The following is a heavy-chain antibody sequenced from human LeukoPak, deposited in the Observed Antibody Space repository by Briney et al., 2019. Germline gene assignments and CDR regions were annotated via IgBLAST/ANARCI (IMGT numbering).Heavy chain of an antibody. J-gene: IGHJ4*02. D-gene: IGHD5-12*01. CDR1: GFTFSSDA. CDR3: ASGYDPIDY. CDR2: ISTTSSYI. Sequence: PGGSLRLSCAASGFTFSSDAMSWVRQAPGKGLEWVTSISTTSSYIYYADSVKGRFTISRDNGKNSLYLQMNSLRAEDTAVYYCASGYDPIDYWGKGTLVTVSS. V-gene: IGHV3-21*06.